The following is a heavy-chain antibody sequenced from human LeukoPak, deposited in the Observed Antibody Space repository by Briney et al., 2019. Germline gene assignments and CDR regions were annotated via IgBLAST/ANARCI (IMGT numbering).Heavy chain of an antibody. D-gene: IGHD1-1*01. CDR2: INPNSGGT. V-gene: IGHV1-2*02. CDR3: AREGVTTGGNDAFDI. CDR1: GYTFTGYF. J-gene: IGHJ3*02. Sequence: ASVKVSCKASGYTFTGYFMHWVRQAPGQGLEGMGWINPNSGGTNYAQKFQGRVTMTRDTSISTAYMELSRLRSDDTAVYYCAREGVTTGGNDAFDIWGQGTMVTVSS.